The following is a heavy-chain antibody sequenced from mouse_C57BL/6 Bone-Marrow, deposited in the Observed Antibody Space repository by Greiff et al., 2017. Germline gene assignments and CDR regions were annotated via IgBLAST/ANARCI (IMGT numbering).Heavy chain of an antibody. V-gene: IGHV14-4*01. J-gene: IGHJ3*01. D-gene: IGHD2-2*01. CDR1: GFNIKDDY. CDR3: TTWGYGYDGWFAY. CDR2: IDPENGDT. Sequence: VQLQQSGAELVRPGASVKLSCTASGFNIKDDYMHWVKQRPEQGLEWIGWIDPENGDTEYASKFQGKATITADTSSNTAYLQLSSLTSEDTAVDYCTTWGYGYDGWFAYWGQGTLVTVSA.